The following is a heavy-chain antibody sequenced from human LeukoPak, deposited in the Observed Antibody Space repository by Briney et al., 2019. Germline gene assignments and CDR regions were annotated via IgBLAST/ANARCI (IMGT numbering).Heavy chain of an antibody. Sequence: SVKVSCKDSGGTFSSYAISWVRQPPGRGREWMGGIIPIFGTANYAQKFQGRVTITTDESTSTAYMELSSLRSEDTAVYYCAGGAGTYYYYMDVWGKGTTVTVSS. CDR1: GGTFSSYA. D-gene: IGHD6-19*01. V-gene: IGHV1-69*05. J-gene: IGHJ6*03. CDR2: IIPIFGTA. CDR3: AGGAGTYYYYMDV.